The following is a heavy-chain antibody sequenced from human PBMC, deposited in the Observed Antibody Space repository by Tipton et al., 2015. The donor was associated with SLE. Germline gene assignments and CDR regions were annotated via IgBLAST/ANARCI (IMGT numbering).Heavy chain of an antibody. CDR2: ISTYNGNT. J-gene: IGHJ2*01. CDR1: AYTFTTYS. D-gene: IGHD4-17*01. V-gene: IGHV1-18*01. CDR3: ARAVTTGLYWYFDL. Sequence: QLVQSRAEVKNPGASVKVSCKASAYTFTTYSISWVRQAPGQGLAWMGWISTYNGNTNYAQKLQGRVTMTTDTSTSTAYMELRSLRSDDTAVYYCARAVTTGLYWYFDLWGRGTLVTVSS.